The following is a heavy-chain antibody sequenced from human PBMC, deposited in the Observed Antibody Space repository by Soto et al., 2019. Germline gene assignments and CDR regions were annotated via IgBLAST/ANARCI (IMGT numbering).Heavy chain of an antibody. CDR3: ARGSSVAGTDAFDP. CDR2: ISSSSSYT. J-gene: IGHJ5*02. V-gene: IGHV3-11*06. CDR1: GFTFSDYY. D-gene: IGHD6-19*01. Sequence: QVQLVESGGGLVKPGGSLRLSCAASGFTFSDYYMSWIRQAPGKGLEWVSYISSSSSYTHYADSVKVRFTISRDNAKNSLYLKINSLRDEDTAVYYCARGSSVAGTDAFDPWGQGTLVTVSS.